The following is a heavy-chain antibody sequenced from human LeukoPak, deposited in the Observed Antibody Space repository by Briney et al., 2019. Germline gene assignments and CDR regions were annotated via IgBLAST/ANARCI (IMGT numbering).Heavy chain of an antibody. J-gene: IGHJ6*03. CDR2: ISGSGGST. CDR1: GFTFSSYA. D-gene: IGHD4-17*01. CDR3: AKDDYGDYFYYYYMDV. Sequence: PGGSLRLSCAASGFTFSSYAMSWVRQAPGKGLEWVSAISGSGGSTYYADSVKGRFTISRDNSKNTPYLQMNSLRAEDTAVYYCAKDDYGDYFYYYYMDVWGKGTTVTVSS. V-gene: IGHV3-23*01.